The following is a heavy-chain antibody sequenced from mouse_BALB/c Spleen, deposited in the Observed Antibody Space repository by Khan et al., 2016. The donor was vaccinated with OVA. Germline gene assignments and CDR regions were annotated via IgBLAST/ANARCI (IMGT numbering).Heavy chain of an antibody. V-gene: IGHV1S137*01. CDR2: ISTDSVNT. CDR3: AIRDYFDY. Sequence: VQLQQSGPELVRPGVSVKISCKGSGYTFTDYSMHWVKQSHAKSLEWIGVISTDSVNTNYNQKFKGQATLTVDKSSSTAYMELARMTSEDSAIYYCAIRDYFDYWGQGTTLTVSS. CDR1: GYTFTDYS. J-gene: IGHJ2*01.